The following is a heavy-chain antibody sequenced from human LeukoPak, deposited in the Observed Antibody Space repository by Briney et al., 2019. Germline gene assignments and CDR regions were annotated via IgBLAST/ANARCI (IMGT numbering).Heavy chain of an antibody. J-gene: IGHJ6*02. D-gene: IGHD3-10*01. CDR3: ARGDHMVRGVIIRSYYYYGMDV. V-gene: IGHV4-59*12. CDR1: GGSISSYY. CDR2: IYDSGST. Sequence: PSETLSLTCTVSGGSISSYYWSWVRQPPGKGLEWIGYIYDSGSTNYNSSLKSRVTISVDTSKNQFSLKLSSVTAADTAVYYCARGDHMVRGVIIRSYYYYGMDVWGQGTTVTVSS.